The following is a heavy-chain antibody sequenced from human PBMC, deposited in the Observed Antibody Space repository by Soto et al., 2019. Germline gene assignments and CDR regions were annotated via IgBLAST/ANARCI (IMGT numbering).Heavy chain of an antibody. V-gene: IGHV4-31*03. CDR1: GGSISSGGYY. CDR2: IYYSGST. Sequence: QVQLQESGPGLVKPSQTLSLTCTVSGGSISSGGYYWSWIGQHPGKGLEWIGYIYYSGSTYYNPSLKSRVTISVDTSKNQFSQKLSSVTAADTAVYYCARTGERWILGYYFDYWGQGTLVTVSS. J-gene: IGHJ4*02. CDR3: ARTGERWILGYYFDY. D-gene: IGHD2-2*03.